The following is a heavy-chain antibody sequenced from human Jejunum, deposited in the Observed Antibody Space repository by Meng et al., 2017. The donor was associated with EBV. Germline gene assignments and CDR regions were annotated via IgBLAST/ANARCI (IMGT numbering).Heavy chain of an antibody. CDR2: MNPSNGKT. Sequence: QVKLVQVVVEVKKPGASVEVSCKASGFTFTNYDINWVRQASGQGLEWMGWMNPSNGKTGYAQKFQGRVTMTRDASTSTAYMELSSLRSDDTAVYFCARDKPHNWFDPWGQGTLVTVSS. V-gene: IGHV1-8*01. CDR3: ARDKPHNWFDP. J-gene: IGHJ5*02. CDR1: GFTFTNYD.